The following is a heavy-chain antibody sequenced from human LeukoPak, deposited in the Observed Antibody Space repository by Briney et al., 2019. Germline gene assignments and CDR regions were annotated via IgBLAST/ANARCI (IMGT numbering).Heavy chain of an antibody. J-gene: IGHJ4*02. Sequence: PGGSLRLSCAASGFTFSSYAMSWVRQAPGKGLEWVSAVSGSGGSTYYADSVKGRLTLSRDNTKNSLYLQMNSLRAEDTAVYYCAKYEASGTMVRDSSFDYWGQGTLVTVSS. CDR1: GFTFSSYA. D-gene: IGHD3-10*01. V-gene: IGHV3-23*01. CDR3: AKYEASGTMVRDSSFDY. CDR2: VSGSGGST.